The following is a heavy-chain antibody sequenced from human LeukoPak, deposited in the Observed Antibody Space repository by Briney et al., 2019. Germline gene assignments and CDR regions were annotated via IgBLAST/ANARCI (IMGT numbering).Heavy chain of an antibody. CDR3: ARTIFGVVTDHDYYYYGMDV. J-gene: IGHJ6*02. Sequence: GGSLRLSCAASGFTFSSYAMHWVRQAPGKGLEWVAVISYDGSNRYYADSVKGRFTISRDNSKNTLYLQMNSLRAEDTAVYYCARTIFGVVTDHDYYYYGMDVWGQGTTVTVSS. CDR1: GFTFSSYA. CDR2: ISYDGSNR. V-gene: IGHV3-30-3*01. D-gene: IGHD3-3*01.